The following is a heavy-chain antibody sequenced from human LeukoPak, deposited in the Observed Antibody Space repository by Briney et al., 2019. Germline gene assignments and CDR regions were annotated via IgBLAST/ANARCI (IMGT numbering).Heavy chain of an antibody. V-gene: IGHV3-9*01. CDR3: AKSITIFGVVDY. D-gene: IGHD3-3*01. CDR2: ISWNSGSI. Sequence: QPGGSLRLYCAASGFTFDDYAMHWVRQAPGKGLEWVSGISWNSGSIGYADSVKGRFTISRDNAKNSLYLQMNSLRAEDTALYYCAKSITIFGVVDYWGQGTLVTVSS. J-gene: IGHJ4*02. CDR1: GFTFDDYA.